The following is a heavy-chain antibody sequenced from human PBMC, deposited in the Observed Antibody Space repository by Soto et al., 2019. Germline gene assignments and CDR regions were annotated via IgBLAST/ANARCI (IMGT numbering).Heavy chain of an antibody. D-gene: IGHD2-15*01. CDR3: ARDCTGGSCFCIC. CDR1: GFTFTSSA. V-gene: IGHV1-58*01. J-gene: IGHJ4*02. CDR2: IVVGSGNT. Sequence: ASVKVSCKASGFTFTSSAVQWVRQARGQRLEWIGWIVVGSGNTNYAQKFQERVTITRDMSTNTAYMELRSLRSDDTAVYYCARDCTGGSCFCICWGQGTLVTVSS.